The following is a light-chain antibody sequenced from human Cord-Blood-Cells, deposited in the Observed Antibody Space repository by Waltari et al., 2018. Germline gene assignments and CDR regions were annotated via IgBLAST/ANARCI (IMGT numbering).Light chain of an antibody. CDR2: EVS. CDR3: SSYTSSSTVV. V-gene: IGLV2-14*01. CDR1: STDVGGYNY. Sequence: QSALTQPASVSGSPGQSITISCTGTSTDVGGYNYVSWYHQHPGKAPKLVIYEVSNRPAGVSSRFCCSETGNTASLTISGLQAEDEADYYCSSYTSSSTVVFGGGTKLTVL. J-gene: IGLJ2*01.